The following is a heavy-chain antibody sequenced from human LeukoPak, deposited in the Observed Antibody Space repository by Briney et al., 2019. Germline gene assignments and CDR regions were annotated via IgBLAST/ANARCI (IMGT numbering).Heavy chain of an antibody. CDR2: TIPIFGTA. V-gene: IGHV1-69*01. Sequence: SVKVSCKASGDTFSSYAISWVRQAPGQGLEWMGGTIPIFGTANYAQKFQGRVTITADESTSTAYMELSSLRSEDTAVYYCARTPPLGYCSGGSCHGGIDYWGQGTLVTVSS. J-gene: IGHJ4*02. CDR1: GDTFSSYA. D-gene: IGHD2-15*01. CDR3: ARTPPLGYCSGGSCHGGIDY.